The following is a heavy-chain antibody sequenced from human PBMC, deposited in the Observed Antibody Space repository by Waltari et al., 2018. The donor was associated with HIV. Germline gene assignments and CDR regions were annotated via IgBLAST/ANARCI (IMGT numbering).Heavy chain of an antibody. CDR2: SSYDALRQ. CDR1: GFALSGFG. V-gene: IGHV3-30*03. J-gene: IGHJ4*02. CDR3: ARSPTPTKMPY. Sequence: QVQLVESGGGEVHPGESLRLSCNASGFALSGFGMHWVRQAPGKGLEGLAVSSYDALRQFYADSGKGRFTISRDNSRNLLFLQMTSLTPEDTAMYYCARSPTPTKMPYWGQGTRVTVST. D-gene: IGHD2-2*01.